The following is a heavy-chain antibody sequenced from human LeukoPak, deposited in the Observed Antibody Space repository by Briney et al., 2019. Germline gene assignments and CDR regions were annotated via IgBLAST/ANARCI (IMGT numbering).Heavy chain of an antibody. J-gene: IGHJ6*03. CDR3: ARRSYYGSGILGGYYYMDV. D-gene: IGHD3-10*01. CDR1: GGSISSSSYY. V-gene: IGHV4-39*07. CDR2: ISYSGST. Sequence: PSETLSLTCTVSGGSISSSSYYWGWIRQPPGKGLEWIGSISYSGSTYYNPSLKSRVTISVDTSKNQFSLKLSSVTAADTAVYYCARRSYYGSGILGGYYYMDVWGKGTTVTISS.